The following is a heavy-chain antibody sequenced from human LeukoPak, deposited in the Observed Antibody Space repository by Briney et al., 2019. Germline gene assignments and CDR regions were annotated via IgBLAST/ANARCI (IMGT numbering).Heavy chain of an antibody. J-gene: IGHJ4*02. Sequence: GGSLRLSCAASGFTFSSYSMNWVRQAPGKGLEWVSSIISSSSYIYYAESVKGRFTISKDNAKNSLYLKMNSLRAEDTAVYYCASSYSGWSVYWGQGTLVTPSS. CDR1: GFTFSSYS. D-gene: IGHD6-19*01. V-gene: IGHV3-21*01. CDR3: ASSYSGWSVY. CDR2: IISSSSYI.